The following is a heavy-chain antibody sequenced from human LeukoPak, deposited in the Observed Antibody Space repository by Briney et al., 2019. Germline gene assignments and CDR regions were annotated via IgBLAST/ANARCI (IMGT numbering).Heavy chain of an antibody. CDR3: ARVGYCSGGSCYSPNHYYGMDV. CDR1: TFTFSSFW. J-gene: IGHJ6*02. D-gene: IGHD2-15*01. CDR2: LATDGRST. Sequence: SCGSLTLSCAVSTFTFSSFWMDWVRPAPGRVLVWVSRLATDGRSTTYADSVKGRFTVARDNAKNTLYLQMNSLRADDTAVYYCARVGYCSGGSCYSPNHYYGMDVWGQGTTVTVSS. V-gene: IGHV3-74*03.